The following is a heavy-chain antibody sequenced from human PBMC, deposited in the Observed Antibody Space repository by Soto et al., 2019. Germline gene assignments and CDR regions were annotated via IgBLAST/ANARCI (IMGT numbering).Heavy chain of an antibody. D-gene: IGHD5-18*01. CDR3: ARAVDTAMVDAFDI. V-gene: IGHV1-18*01. CDR1: GYSFTTYG. J-gene: IGHJ3*02. CDR2: ISTDKGNT. Sequence: ASVKVSCKASGYSFTTYGMTWVRQAPGQGLEWMGWISTDKGNTKYAQNFQSRATLTTDTSTSTAYMELRSLRSDDTAVYYCARAVDTAMVDAFDIWGQGTMVTVSS.